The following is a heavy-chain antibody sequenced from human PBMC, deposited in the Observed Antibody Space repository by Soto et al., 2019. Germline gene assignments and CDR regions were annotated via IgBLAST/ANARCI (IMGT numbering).Heavy chain of an antibody. CDR2: IYSGGST. Sequence: GGSLRLSCAASGFTVSSNYMSWVRQAPGKGLEWVSVIYSGGSTYYADSVKGRFTISRDNSKNTLYLQMNSLRAEDTAVYYCAREMEYSYGHNWFDPWGQGTLVTVSS. CDR1: GFTVSSNY. V-gene: IGHV3-53*01. J-gene: IGHJ5*02. D-gene: IGHD5-18*01. CDR3: AREMEYSYGHNWFDP.